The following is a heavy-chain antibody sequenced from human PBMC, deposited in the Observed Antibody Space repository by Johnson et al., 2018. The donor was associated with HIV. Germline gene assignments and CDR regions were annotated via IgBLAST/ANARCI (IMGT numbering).Heavy chain of an antibody. J-gene: IGHJ3*02. CDR3: AKDLNPDNWNPDAFDI. V-gene: IGHV3-30*02. CDR1: GFTFSSYA. D-gene: IGHD1-20*01. Sequence: QVQLVESGGGVVQPGRSLRLSCAASGFTFSSYAMHWVRQAPAKGLEWVAVIRYDGSDKYYADSVKGRFTISRDNSKNTLYIQLNRLRAEDTAVYYCAKDLNPDNWNPDAFDIWGQGTMVTVSS. CDR2: IRYDGSDK.